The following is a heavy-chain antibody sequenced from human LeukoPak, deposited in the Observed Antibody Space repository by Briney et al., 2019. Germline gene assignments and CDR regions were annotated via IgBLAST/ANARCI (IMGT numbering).Heavy chain of an antibody. V-gene: IGHV3-9*01. J-gene: IGHJ6*02. Sequence: PGRSLRLSCAASGFTFDDYARHWVRQAPGKGLEWVSGISWNSGSIGYADSVKGRFTISRDNAKNSLYLQMNSLRAEDTALYYCAKGSSGYSYGYPSYYYYGMDVWGQGTTVTVSS. CDR3: AKGSSGYSYGYPSYYYYGMDV. CDR1: GFTFDDYA. D-gene: IGHD5-18*01. CDR2: ISWNSGSI.